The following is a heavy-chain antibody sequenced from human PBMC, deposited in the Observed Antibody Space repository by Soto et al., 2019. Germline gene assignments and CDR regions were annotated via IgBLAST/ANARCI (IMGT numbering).Heavy chain of an antibody. V-gene: IGHV4-34*01. CDR3: ARRGWLHYIGY. D-gene: IGHD5-12*01. Sequence: SETLSLTCAVYGGSFRGYYWSWISHTQRKGLEWSGEIKDRASTNYSPSSRRRVTSSGDTTKYQFSLKLCSVTAADTAVYYCARRGWLHYIGYRGKGTMV. J-gene: IGHJ6*03. CDR1: GGSFRGYY. CDR2: IKDRAST.